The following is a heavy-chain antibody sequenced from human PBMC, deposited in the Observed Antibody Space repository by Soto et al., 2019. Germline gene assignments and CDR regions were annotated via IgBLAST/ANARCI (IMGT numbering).Heavy chain of an antibody. CDR3: ARDGGNYGDDDH. J-gene: IGHJ4*02. V-gene: IGHV1-46*01. CDR2: ISPSGDRT. D-gene: IGHD4-17*01. CDR1: GYTFTSYH. Sequence: QVQLVQSGAEVKKPGASVKVSCKASGYTFTSYHIDWVRQAPGQGLEWMGKISPSGDRTWNAQKYRGRVTMTRDTSTSTDYKELSSLRSEDTAVYYCARDGGNYGDDDHWGQGTLVTVSS.